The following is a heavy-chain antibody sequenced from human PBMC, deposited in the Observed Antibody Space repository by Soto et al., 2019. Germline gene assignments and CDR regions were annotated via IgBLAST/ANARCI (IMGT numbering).Heavy chain of an antibody. D-gene: IGHD2-8*02. Sequence: GGSLRLSCAASGFTFSSYGMHWVRQAPGKGLEWVAVISYDGSNKYYADSVKGRFTISRDNSKNTLYLQMNSLRAEDTAVYYCAKDSTHWWLSTTNDAFDIWGQGTMVTVSS. CDR1: GFTFSSYG. J-gene: IGHJ3*02. CDR3: AKDSTHWWLSTTNDAFDI. CDR2: ISYDGSNK. V-gene: IGHV3-30*18.